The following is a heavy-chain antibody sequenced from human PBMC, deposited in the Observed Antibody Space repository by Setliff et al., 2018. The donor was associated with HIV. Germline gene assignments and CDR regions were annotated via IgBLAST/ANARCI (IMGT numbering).Heavy chain of an antibody. CDR1: GFIFSNYG. J-gene: IGHJ4*02. CDR2: IWYDGSDK. D-gene: IGHD3-22*01. Sequence: PGGSLRLSCAASGFIFSNYGLHWVRQAPGKGLEWVAVIWYDGSDKYYADSVKGRFTISRDNSKNTLYLQMNSLRAEDTAVYYCARRSKNRLDSTGYYFDYWGQGTLVTVSS. CDR3: ARRSKNRLDSTGYYFDY. V-gene: IGHV3-33*01.